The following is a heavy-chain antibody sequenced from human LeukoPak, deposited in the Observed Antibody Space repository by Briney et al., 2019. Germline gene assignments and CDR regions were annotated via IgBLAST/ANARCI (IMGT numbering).Heavy chain of an antibody. V-gene: IGHV3-30*02. D-gene: IGHD6-13*01. Sequence: PGGSLRLSCAASGFTFSSYGMHWVRQAPGKGLEWVAFIRYDGSNKYYADSVKGRFTISRDNSKNTLYLQMNSLRAEATAVYYCAKDRGGYATAGIDYWGQGTLVTVSS. CDR1: GFTFSSYG. CDR2: IRYDGSNK. CDR3: AKDRGGYATAGIDY. J-gene: IGHJ4*02.